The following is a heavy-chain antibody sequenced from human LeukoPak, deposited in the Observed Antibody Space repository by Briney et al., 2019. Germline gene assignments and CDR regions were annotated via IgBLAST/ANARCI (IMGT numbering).Heavy chain of an antibody. CDR1: GYTFTSYA. J-gene: IGHJ4*02. CDR3: ARVSSNWRDFDY. Sequence: ASVKVSCKASGYTFTSYAMHWVRQAPGQGLEWMGWINAGNGNTKYSQKFQGRVTITRDTSASTAYMELSSLRSEDTAVYYCARVSSNWRDFDYWGQGTLVTVSS. V-gene: IGHV1-3*01. CDR2: INAGNGNT. D-gene: IGHD6-13*01.